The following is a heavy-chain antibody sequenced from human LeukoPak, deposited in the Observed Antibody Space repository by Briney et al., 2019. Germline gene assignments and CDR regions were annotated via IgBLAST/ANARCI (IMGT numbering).Heavy chain of an antibody. Sequence: GGSLRLSCAASGFTFTTYAMSWVRQAPGKGLEWVSTISGSGGSTYYADSVKGRFTISRDNSKNTLYLQMNSLRAEDTAVYYCAKDKVAVATGYWGQGTLVTVSS. D-gene: IGHD6-19*01. V-gene: IGHV3-23*01. J-gene: IGHJ4*02. CDR1: GFTFTTYA. CDR2: ISGSGGST. CDR3: AKDKVAVATGY.